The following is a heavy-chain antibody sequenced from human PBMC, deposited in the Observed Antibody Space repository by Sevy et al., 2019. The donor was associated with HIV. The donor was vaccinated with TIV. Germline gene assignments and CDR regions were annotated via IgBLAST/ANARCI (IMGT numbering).Heavy chain of an antibody. CDR2: ISYHGRND. J-gene: IGHJ6*02. Sequence: GGSLRLSCEASGFTLSSYAMHWVRQAPGKGLEWVAVISYHGRNDFYGDSVKGRFTISRDNSRKTLYLQMNSLRTEDTAVYYCARDFTGFNGMDVWGQGTMVTVSS. CDR3: ARDFTGFNGMDV. V-gene: IGHV3-30*03. D-gene: IGHD3-9*01. CDR1: GFTLSSYA.